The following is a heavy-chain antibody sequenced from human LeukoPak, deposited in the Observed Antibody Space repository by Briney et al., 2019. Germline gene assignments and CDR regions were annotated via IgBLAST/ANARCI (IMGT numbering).Heavy chain of an antibody. J-gene: IGHJ3*02. Sequence: SQTLSLTCTVSGGSISSYYWSWIRQPPGKGREWIGYIYNSGSTNYNPSLKGRAPISVDPSKNQTSRKLSSGPPAAPALSNAAREGHYASSGDAFDIWGQGTMVTVSS. D-gene: IGHD3-22*01. CDR1: GGSISSYY. CDR3: AREGHYASSGDAFDI. CDR2: IYNSGST. V-gene: IGHV4-59*12.